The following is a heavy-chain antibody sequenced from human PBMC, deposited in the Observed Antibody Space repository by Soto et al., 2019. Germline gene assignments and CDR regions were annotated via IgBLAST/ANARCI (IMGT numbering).Heavy chain of an antibody. J-gene: IGHJ4*02. CDR2: FDPEDGET. Sequence: ASVKVSCKVSGYTLTELSMHWVRQAPGKGLEWMGGFDPEDGETIYAQKFQGRVTMTEDTSTDTAYMELSSLRSEDTAVYYCATNPDILTGYWKFDYWGQGTLVTVSS. CDR3: ATNPDILTGYWKFDY. D-gene: IGHD3-9*01. V-gene: IGHV1-24*01. CDR1: GYTLTELS.